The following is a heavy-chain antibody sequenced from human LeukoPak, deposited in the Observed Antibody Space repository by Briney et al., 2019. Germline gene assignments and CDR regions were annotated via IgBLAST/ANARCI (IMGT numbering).Heavy chain of an antibody. CDR2: INDNGSTR. V-gene: IGHV3-23*01. CDR3: AKDMQTWPRFPDY. J-gene: IGHJ4*02. Sequence: ETLSLTCTVSGGSISSYYWSWIRQPPGKGLEWVSGINDNGSTRFYAASVKGRFTSSRDNPKNTLYLQMNGLRVEDTAVYYCAKDMQTWPRFPDYWGQGTLVTVSS. CDR1: GGSISSYY. D-gene: IGHD5-12*01.